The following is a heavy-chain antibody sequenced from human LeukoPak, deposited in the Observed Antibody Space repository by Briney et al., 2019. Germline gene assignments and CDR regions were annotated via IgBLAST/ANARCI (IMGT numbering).Heavy chain of an antibody. J-gene: IGHJ4*02. V-gene: IGHV4-39*01. D-gene: IGHD6-13*01. CDR1: GGSISSTSYY. CDR3: VGSSSWYYFDS. Sequence: PSETLSLTCTVSGGSISSTSYYWGWIRQPPGKGLEWIGTIYYSGSTYYNPSLKSRVTISVDTSNNQFSLKLSSVTAADTAVYYCVGSSSWYYFDSWGQGTLVTVSS. CDR2: IYYSGST.